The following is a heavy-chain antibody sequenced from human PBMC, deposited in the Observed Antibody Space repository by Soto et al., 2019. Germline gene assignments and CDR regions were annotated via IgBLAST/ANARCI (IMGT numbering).Heavy chain of an antibody. D-gene: IGHD3-22*01. CDR3: TTDSYSTIIIVRFDY. J-gene: IGHJ4*01. V-gene: IGHV3-23*01. CDR2: ISGSGGST. Sequence: KGLEWVSAISGSGGSTYYADSVKGRFTISRDNSKNTLYLQMNSLRAEDTAVYYCTTDSYSTIIIVRFDYWGHGTLVTVSS.